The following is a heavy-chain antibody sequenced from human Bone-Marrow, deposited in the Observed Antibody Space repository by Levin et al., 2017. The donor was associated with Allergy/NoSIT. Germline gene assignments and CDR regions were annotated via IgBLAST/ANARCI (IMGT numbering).Heavy chain of an antibody. J-gene: IGHJ6*02. CDR2: VYWNGGSA. Sequence: QSGGSLRLSCVASGFKFDDFGMNWVRQVPGKGLEWVAGVYWNGGSATYADSVKGRFIVSRDNAKNSLYLQMNTLKVEDMGIYYCARAGIGDNWTPSYYYGMHVWGQGTTVTVSS. CDR3: ARAGIGDNWTPSYYYGMHV. D-gene: IGHD1-20*01. CDR1: GFKFDDFG. V-gene: IGHV3-20*04.